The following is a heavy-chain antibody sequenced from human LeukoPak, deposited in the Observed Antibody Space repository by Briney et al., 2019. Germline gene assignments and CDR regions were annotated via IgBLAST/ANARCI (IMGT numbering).Heavy chain of an antibody. CDR1: GFTFSRYT. CDR2: VSGSDGSI. D-gene: IGHD5-12*01. J-gene: IGHJ4*02. CDR3: ARDPGGYVLDY. Sequence: GGSLRLSCIASGFTFSRYTMTWVRQAPGRGLEWVSSVSGSDGSIRYADPVKGRFTTSRDNSKNTLYLQMNSLRTEDTAVYYCARDPGGYVLDYWGQGTLVTVSS. V-gene: IGHV3-23*01.